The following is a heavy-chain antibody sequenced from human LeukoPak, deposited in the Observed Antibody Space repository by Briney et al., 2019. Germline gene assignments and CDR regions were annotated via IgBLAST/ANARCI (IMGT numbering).Heavy chain of an antibody. V-gene: IGHV3-9*01. J-gene: IGHJ6*02. CDR1: GFTFDDYA. D-gene: IGHD6-6*01. CDR3: AKDTYSSSSSYYYGMDV. CDR2: ISWNSGSI. Sequence: GGSLRLSCAASGFTFDDYAMHWVRQAPGKGLEWASGISWNSGSIGYADSVKGRFTISRDNAKNSLYLQMNSLRAEDTALYYCAKDTYSSSSSYYYGMDVWGQGTTVTVSS.